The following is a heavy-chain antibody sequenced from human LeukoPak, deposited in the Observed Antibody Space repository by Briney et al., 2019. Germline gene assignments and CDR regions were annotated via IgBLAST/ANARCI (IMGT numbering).Heavy chain of an antibody. J-gene: IGHJ4*02. CDR2: INPSSHGT. V-gene: IGHV1-2*02. CDR1: GYTFTGYY. CDR3: GRAILGGGSGDFDY. Sequence: GASVKVSCKASGYTFTGYYMHWVRQAPGQGLEWMGWINPSSHGTNYAQKFQGRVTMTRDTSISTAYMELNRLGSADTAVYYCGRAILGGGSGDFDYWGQGTLVTVSS. D-gene: IGHD3-10*01.